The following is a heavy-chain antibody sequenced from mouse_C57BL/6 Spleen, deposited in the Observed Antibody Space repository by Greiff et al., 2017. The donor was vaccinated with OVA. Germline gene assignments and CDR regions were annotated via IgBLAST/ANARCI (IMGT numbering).Heavy chain of an antibody. CDR1: GYAFSSSW. Sequence: QVQLQQSGPELVKPGASVKISCKASGYAFSSSWMNWVKQRPGKGLEWIGRIYPGDGDTNYNGKFKGKATLTADKSSSTAYMQLSSLTSEDSAVYFCARESGTDYAMDYGGQGTSVTVSS. CDR3: ARESGTDYAMDY. V-gene: IGHV1-82*01. CDR2: IYPGDGDT. J-gene: IGHJ4*01. D-gene: IGHD4-1*01.